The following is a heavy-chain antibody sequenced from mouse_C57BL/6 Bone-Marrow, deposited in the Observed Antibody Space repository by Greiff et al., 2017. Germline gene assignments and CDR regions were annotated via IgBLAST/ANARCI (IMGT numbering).Heavy chain of an antibody. D-gene: IGHD1-1*01. CDR3: ARGYYYGGAY. V-gene: IGHV5-9*01. CDR1: GFTFSSYT. CDR2: ISGGGGNT. Sequence: EVKLMESGGGLVKPGGSLKLSCAASGFTFSSYTMSWVRQTPEKRLEWVATISGGGGNTYYPDSVKGRFTISRDNAKNTLYLQMSSLRSEDTALYYSARGYYYGGAYWGQGTLLTVSA. J-gene: IGHJ3*01.